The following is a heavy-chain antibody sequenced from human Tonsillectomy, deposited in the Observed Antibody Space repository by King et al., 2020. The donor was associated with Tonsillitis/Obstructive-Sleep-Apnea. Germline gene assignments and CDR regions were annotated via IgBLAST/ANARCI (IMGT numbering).Heavy chain of an antibody. Sequence: VQLQESGPGLVKPSATLSLTCSVSGGSISSYFWNWIRQPPGKGLGWVGYNYYSGSTNYNPSLKSRVTMSVDTSKNQFSLNLRSVTAADTAVYYCASSDYVSVYPQHWGQGTLVTVSS. V-gene: IGHV4-59*01. CDR2: NYYSGST. D-gene: IGHD4-17*01. J-gene: IGHJ1*01. CDR3: ASSDYVSVYPQH. CDR1: GGSISSYF.